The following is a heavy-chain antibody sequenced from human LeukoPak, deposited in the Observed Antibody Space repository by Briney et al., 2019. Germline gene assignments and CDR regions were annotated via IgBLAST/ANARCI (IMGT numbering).Heavy chain of an antibody. CDR3: TTVFGYCSSASCSWSDY. CDR2: IKSKTDGGTT. CDR1: GFIFSNAW. D-gene: IGHD2-2*01. J-gene: IGHJ4*02. Sequence: KPGGSLRLSCAASGFIFSNAWMSWVRQAPGKGLEWVGRIKSKTDGGTTDYAAPVKGRFTISRDDSKNTLYLQMNSRKTEDTAVYYCTTVFGYCSSASCSWSDYWGQGTLVTVSS. V-gene: IGHV3-15*01.